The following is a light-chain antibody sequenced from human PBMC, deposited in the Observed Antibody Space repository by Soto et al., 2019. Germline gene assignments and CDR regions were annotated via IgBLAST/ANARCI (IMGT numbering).Light chain of an antibody. J-gene: IGKJ5*01. Sequence: IVMTQSPDSLAVSLGERATINCKSSQSVLYSSSNKNYLAWYQQKPRQPPKLLLYWASSRESGVPDRFSGSGSGTEFTLTITNLQAEDVAVYYCQQHYNIPITFGQGTRLEMK. V-gene: IGKV4-1*01. CDR1: QSVLYSSSNKNY. CDR2: WAS. CDR3: QQHYNIPIT.